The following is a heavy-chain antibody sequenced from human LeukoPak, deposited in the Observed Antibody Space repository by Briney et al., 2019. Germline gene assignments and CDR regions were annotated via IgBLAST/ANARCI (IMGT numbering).Heavy chain of an antibody. CDR1: GFTFSSYW. CDR3: ARVGGCSGITCYGYNWFDT. D-gene: IGHD3-10*01. CDR2: INSDGSRT. J-gene: IGHJ5*02. Sequence: GGSLRLSCVASGFTFSSYWMHWVRQAPGEGLVWVSRINSDGSRTDYADSVKGRFTISRDNAKNTLYLQMSSLRADDTAVYYCARVGGCSGITCYGYNWFDTWGRGTLVIVSS. V-gene: IGHV3-74*01.